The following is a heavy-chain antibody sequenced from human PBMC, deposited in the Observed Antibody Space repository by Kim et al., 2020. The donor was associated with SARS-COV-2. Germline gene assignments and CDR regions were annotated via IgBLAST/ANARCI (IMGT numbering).Heavy chain of an antibody. V-gene: IGHV3-49*03. CDR3: TRYYLALGVRGPLGAFDI. CDR2: IRSKAYGGTT. D-gene: IGHD3-10*01. CDR1: GFTFGDYA. Sequence: GGSLRLSCTASGFTFGDYAMSWFRQAPGKGLEWVGFIRSKAYGGTTEYAASVKGRFTISRDDSKSIAYLQMNSLKTEDTAVYYCTRYYLALGVRGPLGAFDIWGQGTMVTVSS. J-gene: IGHJ3*02.